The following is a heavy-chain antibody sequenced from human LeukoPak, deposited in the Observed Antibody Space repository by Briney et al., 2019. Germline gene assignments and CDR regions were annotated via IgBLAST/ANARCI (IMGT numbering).Heavy chain of an antibody. J-gene: IGHJ4*02. V-gene: IGHV5-51*01. D-gene: IGHD5-18*01. CDR2: IYPGDSDT. Sequence: GESLKISCKVSGYSFTNYWIAWVRQMPGNGLEWMGIIYPGDSDTKYSPSFQGQVTMSADKSTTTAYLQWSSLKASDTAMYYCARSGSGYSYGYAYWGQGTLVTVSS. CDR1: GYSFTNYW. CDR3: ARSGSGYSYGYAY.